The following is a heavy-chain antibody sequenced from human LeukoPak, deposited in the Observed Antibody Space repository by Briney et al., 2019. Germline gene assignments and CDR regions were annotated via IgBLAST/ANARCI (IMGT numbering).Heavy chain of an antibody. D-gene: IGHD3-10*02. CDR2: INSDGSST. CDR3: ARGTMIGEY. J-gene: IGHJ4*02. Sequence: GGSLRLSCAASGFTFSSYWMHWVRQASGKGLVSVSRINSDGSSTNYADSVKGRFTISRDNAKNTLYLQMNSLRPEDTAVYYCARGTMIGEYWGQGTLVTVSS. V-gene: IGHV3-74*01. CDR1: GFTFSSYW.